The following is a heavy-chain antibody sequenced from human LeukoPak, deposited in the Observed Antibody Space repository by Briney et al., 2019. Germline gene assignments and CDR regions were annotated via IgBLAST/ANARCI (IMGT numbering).Heavy chain of an antibody. D-gene: IGHD3-10*01. V-gene: IGHV3-48*01. CDR2: ISGSSNTM. CDR1: EFTFSSYY. J-gene: IGHJ3*01. CDR3: ARDRVRVLRTGAFDV. Sequence: AGGSLRLSCAAFEFTFSSYYMNWVRQAPGKGLEWISCISGSSNTMYYADSVKGRFFISRDNARNSLYLQINGLTVEDTAVYYCARDRVRVLRTGAFDVWGQGTVVTVSS.